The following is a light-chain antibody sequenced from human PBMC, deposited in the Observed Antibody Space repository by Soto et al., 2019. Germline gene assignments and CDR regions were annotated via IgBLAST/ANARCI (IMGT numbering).Light chain of an antibody. J-gene: IGLJ1*01. Sequence: QSVLTQPASVSGSPGQSITISCTGTSSDIGGYYYVSWYQHHPGKAPKLFIYQVTNRPSRVSNRFSGSKSGNTASLTISGLQADDEADYYCTSYASSDIFYVFGTGTKVTVL. CDR1: SSDIGGYYY. V-gene: IGLV2-14*01. CDR3: TSYASSDIFYV. CDR2: QVT.